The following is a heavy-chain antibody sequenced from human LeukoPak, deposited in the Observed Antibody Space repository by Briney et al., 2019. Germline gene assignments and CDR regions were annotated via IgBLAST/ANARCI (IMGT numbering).Heavy chain of an antibody. CDR2: VDYNGST. V-gene: IGHV4-59*08. CDR1: GASVSSSH. D-gene: IGHD3-16*02. J-gene: IGHJ4*02. Sequence: SETLSLTCTVSGASVSSSHWNWIRQSPEKGLEWIANVDYNGSTKYNPSLRGRGTMALDTSKNQFHLKLESVTAADTAIYYCARHGYTASHYFLDFWSQGTLVTVSS. CDR3: ARHGYTASHYFLDF.